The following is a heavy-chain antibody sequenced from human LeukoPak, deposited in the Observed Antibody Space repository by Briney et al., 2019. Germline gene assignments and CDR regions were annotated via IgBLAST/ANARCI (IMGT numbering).Heavy chain of an antibody. CDR3: ARGDSSSWGNYYYYMDV. V-gene: IGHV3-21*01. CDR1: GFTFSSYS. J-gene: IGHJ6*03. D-gene: IGHD6-13*01. CDR2: ISSSSSYI. Sequence: SPGGSLRLSCAASGFTFSSYSMNWVRQAPGKGLEWVSSISSSSSYIYYADSVKGRFTISRDNAKNSLYLQMNSLRAEDTAVYYCARGDSSSWGNYYYYMDVWGKGTTVTVSS.